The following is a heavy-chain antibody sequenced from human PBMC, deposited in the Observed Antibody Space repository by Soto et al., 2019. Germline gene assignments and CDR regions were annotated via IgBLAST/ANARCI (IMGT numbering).Heavy chain of an antibody. CDR1: GFIVSTNY. Sequence: ELQLVETGGGLMQPGGSLRLSCAASGFIVSTNYMTWVRQAPGKGLEWVSVIHSDDSTYYADSVKGRFTISRDNSKNPRFLQQNSLRDEDTAVYYCAREAGSSRYYYGLDVWGQVTTVTVS. CDR3: AREAGSSRYYYGLDV. CDR2: IHSDDST. J-gene: IGHJ6*02. D-gene: IGHD6-6*01. V-gene: IGHV3-53*02.